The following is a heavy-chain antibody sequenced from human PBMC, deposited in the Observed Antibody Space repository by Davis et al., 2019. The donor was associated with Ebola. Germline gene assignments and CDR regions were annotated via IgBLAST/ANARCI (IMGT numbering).Heavy chain of an antibody. D-gene: IGHD3-9*01. CDR1: GFDFKSHS. CDR3: ARVNAVTGYSRFDS. CDR2: FGTGGDT. Sequence: GESLKISCETSGFDFKSHSMNWVRQAPGKGLEWVSTFGTGGDTYYADSVKGRFTISRDNAKNSLYLQMNSLRAEDTAVYHCARVNAVTGYSRFDSWGQGTLVTVSS. V-gene: IGHV3-21*04. J-gene: IGHJ5*01.